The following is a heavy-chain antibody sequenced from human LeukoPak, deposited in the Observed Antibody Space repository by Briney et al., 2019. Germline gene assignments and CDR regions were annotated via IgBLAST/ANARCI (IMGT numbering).Heavy chain of an antibody. D-gene: IGHD2-15*01. J-gene: IGHJ5*02. CDR1: GGSISSSSYY. V-gene: IGHV4-39*07. Sequence: SETLSLTCTVSGGSISSSSYYWGWIRQPPGKGLEWIGSIYYSGSTYYNPSLKSRVTISVDTSKNQFSLKLSSVTAADTAVYYCARDFVVAATRWFDPWGQGTLVTVSS. CDR3: ARDFVVAATRWFDP. CDR2: IYYSGST.